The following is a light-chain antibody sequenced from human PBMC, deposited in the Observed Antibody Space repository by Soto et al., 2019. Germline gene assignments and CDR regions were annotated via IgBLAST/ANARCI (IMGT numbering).Light chain of an antibody. CDR1: QSVSSS. CDR3: QQRTNWPRT. J-gene: IGKJ2*01. V-gene: IGKV3-11*01. Sequence: EIVLTQSPATLSLSPGERATLSCRASQSVSSSLAWYQQKPGQAPRLLIYDASNRATGIPARLSGSGSGTDFTLTISSLEPEDFAVYYCQQRTNWPRTFGQGTKLEIK. CDR2: DAS.